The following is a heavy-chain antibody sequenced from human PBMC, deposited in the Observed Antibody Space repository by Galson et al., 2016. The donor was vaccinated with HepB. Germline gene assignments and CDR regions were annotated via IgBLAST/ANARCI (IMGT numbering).Heavy chain of an antibody. CDR3: ARDPTYSFSWPYFDY. J-gene: IGHJ4*02. CDR2: INGDSGRI. CDR1: EFTFSSYS. D-gene: IGHD6-13*01. V-gene: IGHV3-48*04. Sequence: SLRLSCAASEFTFSSYSMNWVRQAPGKGLEWVSYINGDSGRIYYADSVKGRFTISRDNAKNSLYLQMNSLRPEDTAIYYCARDPTYSFSWPYFDYWGQGALVTVAP.